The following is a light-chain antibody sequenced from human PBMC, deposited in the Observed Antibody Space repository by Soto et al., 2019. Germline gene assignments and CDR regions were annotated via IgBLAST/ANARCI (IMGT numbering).Light chain of an antibody. CDR1: QSVSGN. V-gene: IGKV3-15*01. CDR2: GAS. CDR3: QHYNNWPPLN. Sequence: EIVMTQSPATLSVSQGERATLSCRASQSVSGNLAWYQKSPGQAPRLLIYGASTRATGTPARFSGSGSGTEFTLTISSLQSADFAVYYGQHYNNWPPLNFGGGTKVDIK. J-gene: IGKJ4*01.